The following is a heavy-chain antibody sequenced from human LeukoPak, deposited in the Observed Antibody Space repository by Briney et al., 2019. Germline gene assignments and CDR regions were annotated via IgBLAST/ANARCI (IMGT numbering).Heavy chain of an antibody. CDR2: ISGSGGST. V-gene: IGHV3-23*01. Sequence: PGGSLRLSCAASGFTFSSYGMSWVRQAPGKGLEWVSAISGSGGSTYYADSVKGRFTISRDNSKNTLYLQMNSLRAEDTAVYYCASYGSGSPFFDYWGQGTLVTVSS. D-gene: IGHD3-10*01. J-gene: IGHJ4*02. CDR3: ASYGSGSPFFDY. CDR1: GFTFSSYG.